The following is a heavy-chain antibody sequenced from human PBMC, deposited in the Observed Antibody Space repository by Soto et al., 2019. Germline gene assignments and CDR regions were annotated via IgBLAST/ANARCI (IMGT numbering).Heavy chain of an antibody. CDR1: GFTFSSYG. Sequence: PGGSLRLSCAASGFTFSSYGMHWVRQAPGKGLEWVAVISYDGSNKYYADSVKGRFTISRDNSKNTLYLQMNSLRAEDTAVYYCSQLGSAYYYGMDVWGQGTTVTVSS. CDR3: SQLGSAYYYGMDV. J-gene: IGHJ6*02. D-gene: IGHD5-18*01. CDR2: ISYDGSNK. V-gene: IGHV3-30*03.